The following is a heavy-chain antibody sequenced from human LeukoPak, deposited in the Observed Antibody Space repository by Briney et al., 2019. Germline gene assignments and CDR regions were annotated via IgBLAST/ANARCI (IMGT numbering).Heavy chain of an antibody. CDR2: ISYDGSNK. CDR3: ARAAARLAAAFDI. Sequence: SGRSLRLSCAASGFTFSSYAMHWVRQAPGKGLEWGAVISYDGSNKYYADSVKGRFTISRDNSKNTLYLQMNSLRAEDTAVYYCARAAARLAAAFDIWGQGTMVTVSS. D-gene: IGHD6-6*01. V-gene: IGHV3-30*01. CDR1: GFTFSSYA. J-gene: IGHJ3*02.